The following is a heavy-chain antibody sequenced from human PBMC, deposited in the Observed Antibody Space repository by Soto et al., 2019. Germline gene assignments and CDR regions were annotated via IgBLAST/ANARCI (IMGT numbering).Heavy chain of an antibody. CDR3: ARADSYDSSCYYAFDI. CDR2: ISSSSSTI. D-gene: IGHD3-22*01. V-gene: IGHV3-48*02. J-gene: IGHJ3*02. CDR1: GFNFSSYS. Sequence: GGSLRLSCAASGFNFSSYSMNWVRQAPGKGLEWVSYISSSSSTIYYADSVKGRFTISRDNAKNSLYLQMNSLRDEDTAVYYCARADSYDSSCYYAFDIWGQGTMVTVSS.